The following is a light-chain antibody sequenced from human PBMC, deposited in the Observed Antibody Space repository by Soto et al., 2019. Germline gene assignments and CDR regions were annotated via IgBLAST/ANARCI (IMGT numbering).Light chain of an antibody. Sequence: QSALTQPASVSGSPGQSITISCTGSSSDIGGYNYVSWYQQHPGKAPKLLIFDVTNRPSGVSSRFSGSKSGNTASLTISGLQAEDEADFYCCSYTSRRTFVFGSGTKVTVL. CDR3: CSYTSRRTFV. CDR1: SSDIGGYNY. CDR2: DVT. J-gene: IGLJ1*01. V-gene: IGLV2-14*03.